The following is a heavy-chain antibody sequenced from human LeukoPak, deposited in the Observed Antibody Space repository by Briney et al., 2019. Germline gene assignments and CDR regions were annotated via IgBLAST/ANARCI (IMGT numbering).Heavy chain of an antibody. J-gene: IGHJ4*02. D-gene: IGHD2-2*01. CDR3: ARGYCSSISCYVDY. CDR2: ISYDGSNK. V-gene: IGHV3-30*03. CDR1: GFTFSDYY. Sequence: GGSLRLSCAASGFTFSDYYMSWIRQAPGKGLEWVAVISYDGSNKYYADSVKGRFTISRDISKNTLYLQMNSLRAEDTAVYYCARGYCSSISCYVDYWGQGTLATVSS.